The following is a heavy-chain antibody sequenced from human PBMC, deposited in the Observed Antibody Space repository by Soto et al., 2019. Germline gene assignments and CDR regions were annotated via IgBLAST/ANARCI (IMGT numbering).Heavy chain of an antibody. CDR2: IYYSGST. D-gene: IGHD6-13*01. CDR1: GRSISSYY. J-gene: IGHJ6*03. Sequence: SETLSLTCTVSGRSISSYYWSWIRQPPGKGLEWIGYIYYSGSTNYNPSLKSRATISVDTSKNQFSVKLSCVTAADTAVYCCSRQVGDSSSLLYYYYYMDVWGKGTTVTVSS. V-gene: IGHV4-59*08. CDR3: SRQVGDSSSLLYYYYYMDV.